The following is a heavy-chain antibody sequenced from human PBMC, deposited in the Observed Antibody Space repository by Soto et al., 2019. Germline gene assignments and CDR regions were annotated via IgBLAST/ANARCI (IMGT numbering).Heavy chain of an antibody. CDR2: IYYSGST. J-gene: IGHJ3*02. CDR1: GGSISSGGYY. V-gene: IGHV4-31*03. D-gene: IGHD3-10*01. Sequence: SETLSLTCTVSGGSISSGGYYWSWIRQHPGKGLEWIGYIYYSGSTYYNPSLKSRVTISVDTSKNQFSLKLSSVTAADTAVYYCARGRRRVRGVPWALDIWGQGTMDTVSS. CDR3: ARGRRRVRGVPWALDI.